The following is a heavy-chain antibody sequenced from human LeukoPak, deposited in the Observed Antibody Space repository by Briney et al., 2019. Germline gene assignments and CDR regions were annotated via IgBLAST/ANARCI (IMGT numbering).Heavy chain of an antibody. CDR2: INPSGGST. CDR1: GYTFTSYY. CDR3: ARTLGYCSSTSCRYFDY. J-gene: IGHJ4*02. Sequence: GASVKVSCKASGYTFTSYYMHWERQAPGQGLEWMGIINPSGGSTSYAQKFQGRVTMTRDTSTSTVYMELSSLRSEDTAVYYCARTLGYCSSTSCRYFDYWGQGTLVTVSS. V-gene: IGHV1-46*01. D-gene: IGHD2-2*01.